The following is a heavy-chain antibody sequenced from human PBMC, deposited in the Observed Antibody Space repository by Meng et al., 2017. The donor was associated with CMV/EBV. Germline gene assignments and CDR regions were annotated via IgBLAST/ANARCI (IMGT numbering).Heavy chain of an antibody. Sequence: LSLTCAVYGGSFSGYHWSWIHEPPGKGLEWVGEINHSGSTNYNPPLKSRVTISVDTSKNQLSLKLSSVTAADTAVYYCARGRQRKFDPWGQRTLVTVSS. J-gene: IGHJ5*02. V-gene: IGHV4-34*01. CDR3: ARGRQRKFDP. CDR2: INHSGST. D-gene: IGHD2-2*01. CDR1: GGSFSGYH.